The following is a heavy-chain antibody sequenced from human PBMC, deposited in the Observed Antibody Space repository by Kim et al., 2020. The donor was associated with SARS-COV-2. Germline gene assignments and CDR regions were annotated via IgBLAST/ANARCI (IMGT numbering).Heavy chain of an antibody. CDR3: ARGAVTIFGVGDYYYYGMDV. CDR2: INHSGST. CDR1: GGSFSGYY. J-gene: IGHJ6*02. D-gene: IGHD3-3*01. V-gene: IGHV4-34*01. Sequence: SETLSLTCAVYGGSFSGYYWSWIRQPPGKGLEWIGEINHSGSTNYNPSLKSRVTISVDTSKNQFSLKLSSVTAADTAVYYCARGAVTIFGVGDYYYYGMDVWGQGTTVTVSS.